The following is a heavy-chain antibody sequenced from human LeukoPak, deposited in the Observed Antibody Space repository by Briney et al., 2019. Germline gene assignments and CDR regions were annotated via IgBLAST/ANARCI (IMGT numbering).Heavy chain of an antibody. CDR3: ARHGTTLASCGGDCYYFDY. CDR2: IYNSGST. V-gene: IGHV4-39*01. D-gene: IGHD2-21*02. J-gene: IGHJ4*02. Sequence: SETLSLTCTVSGASISSSAWYWGWIRQPPGKGLEWIGIIYNSGSTYYNPSLKSRVTISVDTSKNQFSLKLSSVTAADTAVYYCARHGTTLASCGGDCYYFDYWGQGTLVTVSS. CDR1: GASISSSAWY.